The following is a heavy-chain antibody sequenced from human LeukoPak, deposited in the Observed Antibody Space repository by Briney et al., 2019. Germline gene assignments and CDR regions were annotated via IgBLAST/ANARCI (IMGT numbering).Heavy chain of an antibody. J-gene: IGHJ4*02. CDR1: GFTFSSYA. CDR2: ISGSGGST. CDR3: AKGQGSGIYKYYFDY. Sequence: GGSLRLSCAASGFTFSSYAMSWVRQAPGKGLEWVSAISGSGGSTYYADSVKGRFTISRDNSKNTLYLQMNSLRAEDTAVYYCAKGQGSGIYKYYFDYWGQGTLVTISS. D-gene: IGHD3-10*01. V-gene: IGHV3-23*01.